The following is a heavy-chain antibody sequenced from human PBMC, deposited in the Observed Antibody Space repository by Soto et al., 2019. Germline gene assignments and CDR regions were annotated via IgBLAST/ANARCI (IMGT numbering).Heavy chain of an antibody. CDR3: ARTYYYGSGSLYYFDY. CDR2: IYYSGST. D-gene: IGHD3-10*01. Sequence: PSETLSLTCTVSGGSISSYYWSWIRQPPGKGLEWIGYIYYSGSTNYNPSLKSRVTISVDTSKNQFSLKLSSVTAADTVVYYCARTYYYGSGSLYYFDYWGQGTLGTAPQ. J-gene: IGHJ4*02. CDR1: GGSISSYY. V-gene: IGHV4-59*01.